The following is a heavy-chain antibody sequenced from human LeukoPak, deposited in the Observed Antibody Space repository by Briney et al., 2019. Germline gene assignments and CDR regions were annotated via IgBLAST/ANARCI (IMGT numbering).Heavy chain of an antibody. CDR3: ARDYTVPRAAVVTES. J-gene: IGHJ5*02. D-gene: IGHD6-13*01. Sequence: GGSLRLSCAASGFTFSSYWMSWIRQAPGKGLEWVANIKQDGSEKYYVDSVKGRFTISRDNSKNTLYLQMNSLRAEDTTVYYCARDYTVPRAAVVTESWGQGTLVTVSS. V-gene: IGHV3-7*03. CDR2: IKQDGSEK. CDR1: GFTFSSYW.